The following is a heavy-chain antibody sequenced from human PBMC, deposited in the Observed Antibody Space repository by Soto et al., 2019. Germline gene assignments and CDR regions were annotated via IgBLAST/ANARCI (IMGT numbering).Heavy chain of an antibody. D-gene: IGHD4-17*01. J-gene: IGHJ4*02. V-gene: IGHV3-30*18. CDR2: ISYDGSNK. CDR1: GFTFSSYG. Sequence: GGSLRLSCAASGFTFSSYGMHWVRQAPGKGLEWVAVISYDGSNKYYADSVKGRFTISRDNSKNTLYLQMNSLRAEDTAVCYCAKDEKRYGDPYYFDYWGQGTLVTVSS. CDR3: AKDEKRYGDPYYFDY.